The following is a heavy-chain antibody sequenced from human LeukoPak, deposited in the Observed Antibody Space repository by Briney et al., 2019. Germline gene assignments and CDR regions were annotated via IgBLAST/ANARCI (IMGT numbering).Heavy chain of an antibody. Sequence: PGGSLRLSCAASGFTFRSYDMHWVRQAPGKGLQWVAVISYDGSNKYHTDSVKGRFTISRDNSKNTLYLQMNSLRPEDTALYYCASRSSSGWNYFDYWGQGTLVTVSS. J-gene: IGHJ4*02. CDR2: ISYDGSNK. CDR3: ASRSSSGWNYFDY. CDR1: GFTFRSYD. D-gene: IGHD6-19*01. V-gene: IGHV3-30*03.